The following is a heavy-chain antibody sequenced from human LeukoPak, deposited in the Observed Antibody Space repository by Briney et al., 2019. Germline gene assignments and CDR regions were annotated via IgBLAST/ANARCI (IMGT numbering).Heavy chain of an antibody. D-gene: IGHD4-11*01. Sequence: GGSLRLSCAASGFTFSSYAMHWVRQAPGKGLEWVAVISYDGSNKYYADSVKGRFTNSRDNSKNTLYLEMNSLRAEDTAVYYCAKGTGYSNYGDYYNYGMDVWGQGTTVTVSS. CDR2: ISYDGSNK. J-gene: IGHJ6*02. V-gene: IGHV3-30-3*01. CDR3: AKGTGYSNYGDYYNYGMDV. CDR1: GFTFSSYA.